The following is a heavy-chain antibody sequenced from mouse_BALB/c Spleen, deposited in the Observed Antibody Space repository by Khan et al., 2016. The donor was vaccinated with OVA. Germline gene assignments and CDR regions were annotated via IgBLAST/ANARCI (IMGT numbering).Heavy chain of an antibody. Sequence: QVQLQQSGPELVKPGASVKMSCKASGYTFTDYVISWVNQRTGQGLEWIGEIYPGSGRTYYNERFKDKATLTAAKSYNSAYMQLSSLTSEDSAVYFCARSYDWAWFAYWGQGTLVTVSA. J-gene: IGHJ3*01. CDR3: ARSYDWAWFAY. CDR1: GYTFTDYV. V-gene: IGHV1-81*01. CDR2: IYPGSGRT. D-gene: IGHD1-1*01.